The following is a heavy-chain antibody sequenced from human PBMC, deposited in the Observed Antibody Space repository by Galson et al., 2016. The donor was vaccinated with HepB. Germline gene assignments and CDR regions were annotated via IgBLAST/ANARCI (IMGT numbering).Heavy chain of an antibody. D-gene: IGHD3-16*01. CDR1: GFTFSDYA. Sequence: SLRLSCAASGFTFSDYAMGWVRQAPGRGLEWVSGISGLGSNTYYADSVKGRVTISRDNSKNTLHLQMNSLRVEDTAVYYCARDGGIPGAAFDIWGQGTMVTVSS. CDR3: ARDGGIPGAAFDI. V-gene: IGHV3-23*01. J-gene: IGHJ3*02. CDR2: ISGLGSNT.